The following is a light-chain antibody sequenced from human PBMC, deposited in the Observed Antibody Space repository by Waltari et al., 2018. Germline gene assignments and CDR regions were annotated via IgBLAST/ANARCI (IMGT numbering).Light chain of an antibody. J-gene: IGLJ2*01. CDR3: NSYTSSSTSYVV. Sequence: QSALTQPASVSGSPGQSITISCTGTSSDVGGYNYVSWYQQHPGKAPKLMIYGVSRRPSGVSNRFSGSKSGNTASLTSSGLQAEDEADYYCNSYTSSSTSYVVFGGGTKLTVL. V-gene: IGLV2-14*01. CDR1: SSDVGGYNY. CDR2: GVS.